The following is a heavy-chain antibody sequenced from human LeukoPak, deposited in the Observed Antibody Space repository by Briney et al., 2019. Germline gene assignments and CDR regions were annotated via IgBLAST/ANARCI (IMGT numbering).Heavy chain of an antibody. CDR3: ARSYYDILTGYTDSFDY. D-gene: IGHD3-9*01. V-gene: IGHV1-18*01. J-gene: IGHJ4*02. CDR2: ISAYNGNT. Sequence: ASVKVSCKASGYTFTSFAMNWVRQAPGQGLEWMGWISAYNGNTNYAQKLQGRVTMTTDTSTSTAYMELRSLRSDDTAVYYCARSYYDILTGYTDSFDYWGQGTLVTVSS. CDR1: GYTFTSFA.